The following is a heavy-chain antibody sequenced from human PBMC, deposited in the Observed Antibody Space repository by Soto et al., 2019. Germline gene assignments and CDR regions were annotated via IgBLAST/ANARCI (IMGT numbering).Heavy chain of an antibody. Sequence: PGGSLRLSCAASGFTLSAYYMSWSRQAPGKGLEWVSYISSSSSYTNYADSVKGRFTISRDNAKNSLYLQMNSLRAEDTAVYYYARDQSATLAHYWGHLTLLTVTS. D-gene: IGHD1-1*01. J-gene: IGHJ4*01. CDR3: ARDQSATLAHY. CDR2: ISSSSSYT. CDR1: GFTLSAYY. V-gene: IGHV3-11*06.